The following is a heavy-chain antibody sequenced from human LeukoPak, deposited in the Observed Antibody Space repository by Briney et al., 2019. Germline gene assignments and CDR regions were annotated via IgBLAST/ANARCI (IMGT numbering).Heavy chain of an antibody. CDR1: GFTFSSYW. CDR3: ARISQRAFDP. Sequence: VGSLRLSCAASGFTFSSYWMSWVRQAPGKGLEWVANIKQDGVEQYYVDSVEGRFTISRDNAKSSLFLQMNSLRAEDTAVYYCARISQRAFDPCGQGTLVTASS. CDR2: IKQDGVEQ. V-gene: IGHV3-7*05. J-gene: IGHJ5*02. D-gene: IGHD2-15*01.